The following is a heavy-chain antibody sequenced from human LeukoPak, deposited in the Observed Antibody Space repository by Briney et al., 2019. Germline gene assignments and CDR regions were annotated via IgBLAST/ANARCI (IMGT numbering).Heavy chain of an antibody. CDR1: GYSISSGYY. CDR2: IYHSGST. J-gene: IGHJ4*02. V-gene: IGHV4-38-2*01. CDR3: ARHSDLYYFDY. D-gene: IGHD2-21*01. Sequence: PSETLSLTCAVSGYSISSGYYWGWIRQPPGKGLEWIGSIYHSGSTYYNPSLKSRVTISVDTSKNQFSLKLSSVTAADTAVYYCARHSDLYYFDYWGQGTLVTVPS.